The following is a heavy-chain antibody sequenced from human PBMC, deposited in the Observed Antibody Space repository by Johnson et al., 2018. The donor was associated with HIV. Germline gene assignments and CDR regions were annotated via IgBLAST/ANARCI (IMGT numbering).Heavy chain of an antibody. V-gene: IGHV3-66*01. CDR2: TNSDGIT. CDR3: ARGQRSSWYPVNAFDI. D-gene: IGHD6-13*01. CDR1: GFTVSSNY. Sequence: VQLVESGGGLVQPGGSLRLSCAASGFTVSSNYMSWVRQAPGKGLEWVSRTNSDGITTYADSVKGRFTISSDKAKNTLHLQMNSLRAGDTAVYYCARGQRSSWYPVNAFDIWGQGTMVTVSS. J-gene: IGHJ3*02.